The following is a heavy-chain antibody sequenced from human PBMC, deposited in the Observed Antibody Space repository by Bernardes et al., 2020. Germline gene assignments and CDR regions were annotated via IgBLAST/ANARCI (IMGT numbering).Heavy chain of an antibody. J-gene: IGHJ4*02. CDR1: GDSMNFYH. CDR3: ARNYDGYEDY. D-gene: IGHD5-12*01. CDR2: IYSTGNT. Sequence: SETLSLTCTVSGDSMNFYHWSWIRQPPGKGLEWIGYIYSTGNTRYNPSLKSRVTISLDTPKNQFSLRLSSVTAADTAVYYCARNYDGYEDYWGQGTLVTVSA. V-gene: IGHV4-59*01.